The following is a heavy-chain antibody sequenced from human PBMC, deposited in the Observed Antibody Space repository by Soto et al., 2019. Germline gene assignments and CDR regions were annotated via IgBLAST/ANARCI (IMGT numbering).Heavy chain of an antibody. D-gene: IGHD2-21*01. V-gene: IGHV3-33*08. Sequence: QVQLVESGGGVVQPGGSLRLSCEVSGFNFSGYGMNWVRQAPGKGLEWVAFSSFDGGNKYHADSVKGRFTISRDNSKNTLYLQLDSLTGADTAVYYCARAKAVVIAALDIWGQGTMVTVSS. CDR2: SSFDGGNK. J-gene: IGHJ3*02. CDR1: GFNFSGYG. CDR3: ARAKAVVIAALDI.